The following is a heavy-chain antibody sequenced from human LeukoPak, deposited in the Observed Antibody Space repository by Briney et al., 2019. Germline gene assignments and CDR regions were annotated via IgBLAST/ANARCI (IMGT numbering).Heavy chain of an antibody. CDR2: IYSDGRNA. Sequence: GGSLRLSCVASGFTFSRCGMHWVRQAPGKGLEWVAVIYSDGRNAYYADSVEGRFTISRDNSKNTLYLQMNSLRAEDTAVYYCARAEPGLFDYWGLGTLVTVSS. CDR3: ARAEPGLFDY. CDR1: GFTFSRCG. J-gene: IGHJ4*02. V-gene: IGHV3-33*01.